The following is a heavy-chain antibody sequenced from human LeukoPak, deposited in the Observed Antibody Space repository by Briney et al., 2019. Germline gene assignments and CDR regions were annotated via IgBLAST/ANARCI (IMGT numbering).Heavy chain of an antibody. J-gene: IGHJ4*02. V-gene: IGHV4-39*01. D-gene: IGHD6-13*01. CDR3: ARSVAAAGYFDY. CDR2: IYYSGST. CDR1: GGSISSSSYY. Sequence: SETLSLTCTVSGGSISSSSYYWGWIRQPPGKGLEWIGSIYYSGSTYYNPSLKSQVTISVDTSKNQFSLKLSSVTAADTAVYYCARSVAAAGYFDYWGQGTLVTVSS.